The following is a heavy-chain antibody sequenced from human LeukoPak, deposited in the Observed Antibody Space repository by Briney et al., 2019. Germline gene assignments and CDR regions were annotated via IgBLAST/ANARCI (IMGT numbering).Heavy chain of an antibody. Sequence: SETLSLTCTVSGGSISSSSYYWGWIRQPPGKGLEWIGSIYYSGSTYYNPSLKSRVTISVDTSKNQFSLKLSSVTAADTAVYYCARQYRAATPGNWFDPWGQGTLVTVSS. CDR3: ARQYRAATPGNWFDP. CDR2: IYYSGST. CDR1: GGSISSSSYY. J-gene: IGHJ5*02. V-gene: IGHV4-39*01. D-gene: IGHD2-2*01.